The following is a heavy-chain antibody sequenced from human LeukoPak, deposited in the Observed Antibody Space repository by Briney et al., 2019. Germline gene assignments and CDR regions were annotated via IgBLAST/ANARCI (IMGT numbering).Heavy chain of an antibody. J-gene: IGHJ4*02. V-gene: IGHV3-48*04. CDR2: ISSSSSTI. D-gene: IGHD6-13*01. CDR3: ARDPGYSTSDY. Sequence: GGSLRLSCAASGFTFSSYSMNWVRQAPGKGLEWVSYISSSSSTIYYADSVKGRFTISRDNAKNSLYLQMNSLRAEDTAVYYCARDPGYSTSDYWGQGTLVTVSS. CDR1: GFTFSSYS.